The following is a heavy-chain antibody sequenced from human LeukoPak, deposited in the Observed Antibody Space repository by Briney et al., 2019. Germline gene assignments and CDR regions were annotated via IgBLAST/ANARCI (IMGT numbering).Heavy chain of an antibody. CDR2: ISSSGSNI. CDR1: GFTFSSYE. V-gene: IGHV3-48*03. J-gene: IGHJ4*02. CDR3: ARDPKVGSYYDC. Sequence: GGSLRLSCAASGFTFSSYEMIWVRQAPGRGLEWVSYISSSGSNIHYADSVKGRFTISRDNAKNSLYLQMNSLRAEDTAVYYCARDPKVGSYYDCWGQGTLVTVSS. D-gene: IGHD1-26*01.